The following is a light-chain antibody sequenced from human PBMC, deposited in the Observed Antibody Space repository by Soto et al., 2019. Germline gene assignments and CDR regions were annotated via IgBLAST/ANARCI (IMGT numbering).Light chain of an antibody. CDR1: QSVSSSY. CDR3: QQIVGSSYT. V-gene: IGKV3-20*01. Sequence: ESVLTQSPGTLSLSPGERATLSCRASQSVSSSYLAWYQQKPGQAPRLLIYSASSRATGIPDRFSGSGSGTDFTLTISRLEPEDFAVYYCQQIVGSSYTFGQGTKLEIK. CDR2: SAS. J-gene: IGKJ2*01.